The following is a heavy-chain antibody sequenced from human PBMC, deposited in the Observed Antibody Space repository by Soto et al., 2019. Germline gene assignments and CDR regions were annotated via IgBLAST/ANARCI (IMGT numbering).Heavy chain of an antibody. J-gene: IGHJ6*02. CDR1: GYTFTGYY. CDR2: INPNSGGT. V-gene: IGHV1-2*04. CDR3: ARDYSSSRKPYYYGMDV. Sequence: ASVKVSCKASGYTFTGYYMHWVRQAPGQGLEWMGWINPNSGGTNYAQKFQGWVTMTRDTSISTAYMELSRLRSDDTAVYYCARDYSSSRKPYYYGMDVWGQGTTVTVSS. D-gene: IGHD6-13*01.